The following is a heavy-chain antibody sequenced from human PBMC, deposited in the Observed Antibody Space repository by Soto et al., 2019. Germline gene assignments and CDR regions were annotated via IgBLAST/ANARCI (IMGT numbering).Heavy chain of an antibody. CDR2: IYYSGST. CDR3: AKLHCITSNCVPPDP. J-gene: IGHJ5*02. Sequence: SETQSLTCPFSGGSISETGYYWGWIRQPPGKGLEWIGNIYYSGSTDYNPSLKSRVTISVDTSKNQFSLKLSSVTAADTAVYYCAKLHCITSNCVPPDPWGQGTLVTVSS. CDR1: GGSISETGYY. D-gene: IGHD3-10*01. V-gene: IGHV4-39*01.